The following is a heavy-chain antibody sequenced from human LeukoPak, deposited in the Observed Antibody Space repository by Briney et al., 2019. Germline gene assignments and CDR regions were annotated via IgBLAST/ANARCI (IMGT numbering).Heavy chain of an antibody. Sequence: GASVKVSCKASGYTFTSYYMHWVRQAPGQGLEWMGIINPSGGSTSYAQKFQGRVTMTTDTSTSTAYMELRSLRSDDTAVYYCARDRTFGGVLDAFDIWGQGTMVTVSS. CDR3: ARDRTFGGVLDAFDI. CDR1: GYTFTSYY. CDR2: INPSGGST. D-gene: IGHD3-16*01. J-gene: IGHJ3*02. V-gene: IGHV1-46*01.